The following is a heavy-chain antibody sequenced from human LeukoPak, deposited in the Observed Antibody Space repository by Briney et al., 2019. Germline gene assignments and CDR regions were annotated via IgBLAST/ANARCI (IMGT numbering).Heavy chain of an antibody. J-gene: IGHJ4*02. V-gene: IGHV3-23*01. D-gene: IGHD3-10*01. CDR2: ISGSGGST. CDR1: GFTFSTYV. CDR3: RGSGSYYRLDY. Sequence: GGSLRLSCAASGFTFSTYVMTWVRQAPGKGLEWVSAISGSGGSTYNADSVKGRFTLSRDNSKNTLYLQMNSLRAEDTAVYYCRGSGSYYRLDYWGQGTLVTVSS.